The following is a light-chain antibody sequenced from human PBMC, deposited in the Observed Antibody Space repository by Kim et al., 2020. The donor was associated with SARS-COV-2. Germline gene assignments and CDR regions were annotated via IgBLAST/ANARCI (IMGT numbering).Light chain of an antibody. Sequence: EILMTQSPATLSVSPGERATLSCRASESVSSSFLAWYQQKPGQAPKLLIYGASSRAAGIPDRISASGSATDFTLTISRLEPEDFAVYYCQQYGNSPITFGQGTRLEIK. CDR3: QQYGNSPIT. CDR1: ESVSSSF. CDR2: GAS. V-gene: IGKV3-20*01. J-gene: IGKJ5*01.